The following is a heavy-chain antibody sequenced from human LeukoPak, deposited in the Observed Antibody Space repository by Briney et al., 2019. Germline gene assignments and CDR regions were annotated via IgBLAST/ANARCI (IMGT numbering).Heavy chain of an antibody. CDR2: IYPGDSDA. D-gene: IGHD6-13*01. CDR1: GYSFAIYW. V-gene: IGHV5-51*01. CDR3: ARHAGVGAAADS. J-gene: IGHJ4*02. Sequence: GGSLRLSSKGSGYSFAIYWIGWVRQMPGKGLEWMGIIYPGDSDARYSPSFQGQVTISADKSISTAYLLWSSLKASDTAIYYCARHAGVGAAADSWGQGTPVTVSS.